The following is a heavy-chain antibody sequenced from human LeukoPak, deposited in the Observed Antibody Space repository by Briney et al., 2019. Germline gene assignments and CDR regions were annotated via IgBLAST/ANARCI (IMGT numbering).Heavy chain of an antibody. V-gene: IGHV3-23*01. CDR3: AKVTTYYYDSSGYYH. Sequence: GGSLRLSCAASGFTFSGFEMNWVRQAPGKGLEWVSAISGSGGSTYYADSVKGRFTISRDNSKNTLYLQMNSLRAEDTAVYYCAKVTTYYYDSSGYYHWGQGTLVTVSS. D-gene: IGHD3-22*01. J-gene: IGHJ5*02. CDR2: ISGSGGST. CDR1: GFTFSGFE.